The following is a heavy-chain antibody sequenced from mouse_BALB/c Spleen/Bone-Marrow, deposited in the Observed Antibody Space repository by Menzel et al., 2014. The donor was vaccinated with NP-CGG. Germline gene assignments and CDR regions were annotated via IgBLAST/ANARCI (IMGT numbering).Heavy chain of an antibody. CDR2: INPSTGYT. CDR3: ARKGYGNYHYYAMDY. Sequence: QVQLQQPGAELAKPGASVKMSCKASGYTFTSYWMYWIKQRPGQGLEWIGYINPSTGYTEYNQKFKDKATLTADKSSNTAYMQLSSLTSGDSAVYYCARKGYGNYHYYAMDYWGQGTSVTVSS. V-gene: IGHV1-7*01. D-gene: IGHD2-1*01. CDR1: GYTFTSYW. J-gene: IGHJ4*01.